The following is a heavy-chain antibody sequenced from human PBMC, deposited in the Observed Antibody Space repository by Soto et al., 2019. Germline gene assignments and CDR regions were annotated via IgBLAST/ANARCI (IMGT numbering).Heavy chain of an antibody. CDR2: IYHSGST. Sequence: PSETLSLTCAVSGYSISSGYYWGWIRQPPGTGLEWIGSIYHSGSTYYNPSLKSRVTISVDTSKNQFSLKLSSVTAADTAVYYCARVFLEWLLDFSNWFDPWGQGTLVTVSS. CDR3: ARVFLEWLLDFSNWFDP. J-gene: IGHJ5*02. CDR1: GYSISSGYY. V-gene: IGHV4-38-2*01. D-gene: IGHD3-3*01.